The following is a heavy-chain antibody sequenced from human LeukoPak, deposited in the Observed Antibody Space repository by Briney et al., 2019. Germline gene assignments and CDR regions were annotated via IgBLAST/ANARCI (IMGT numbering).Heavy chain of an antibody. CDR3: ARGLGYDYVWGTYRLTP. CDR2: ISSGGST. D-gene: IGHD3-16*02. Sequence: PGGSLRLSCAASGFTVSSNYMTWVRQAPGKGLEWVSVISSGGSTDYADSVKGRFTISRDSSKNTVWLQMNTLRAEDTAVYYCARGLGYDYVWGTYRLTPRGQGTLVTVSS. V-gene: IGHV3-53*01. J-gene: IGHJ4*02. CDR1: GFTVSSNY.